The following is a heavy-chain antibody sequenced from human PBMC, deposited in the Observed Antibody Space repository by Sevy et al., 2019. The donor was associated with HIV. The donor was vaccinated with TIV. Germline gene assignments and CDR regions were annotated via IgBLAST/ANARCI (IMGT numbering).Heavy chain of an antibody. J-gene: IGHJ3*02. V-gene: IGHV1-2*06. D-gene: IGHD1-1*01. CDR2: INPNSGGT. CDR3: ARPNPTTPLQDAFDI. CDR1: GYTFTGYY. Sequence: ASLKVSCKASGYTFTGYYMHWVRQAPGQGLEWMGRINPNSGGTNYSQKFQGRVTMTRDTSISTAYMELSRLRSDDTAVYYCARPNPTTPLQDAFDIWGQGTMVTVSS.